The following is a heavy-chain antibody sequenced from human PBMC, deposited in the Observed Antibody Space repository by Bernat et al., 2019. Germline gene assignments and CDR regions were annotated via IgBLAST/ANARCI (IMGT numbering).Heavy chain of an antibody. D-gene: IGHD4-17*01. CDR2: FDPEDGET. V-gene: IGHV1-24*01. Sequence: QVQLVQSGAEVKKPGASVKVSCKVSGYTLTELSMHWVRQAPGKGLEWMGGFDPEDGETIYAQKFQGRVTTTEDTSTDTAYMELSSLRSEDTAVYYCATAVATTVTTFDYWGQGTLVTVSS. CDR3: ATAVATTVTTFDY. CDR1: GYTLTELS. J-gene: IGHJ4*02.